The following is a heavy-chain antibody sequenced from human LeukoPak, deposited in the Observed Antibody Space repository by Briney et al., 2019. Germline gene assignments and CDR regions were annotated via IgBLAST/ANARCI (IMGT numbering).Heavy chain of an antibody. CDR1: GYTLTSYG. CDR3: ARAPYSSSWDPH. V-gene: IGHV1-18*01. J-gene: IGHJ4*02. CDR2: ISAYNGNT. D-gene: IGHD6-13*01. Sequence: ASVKVSCKASGYTLTSYGISWVRQAPGQGLEWMGWISAYNGNTNYAQKLQGRVTMTTDTSTSTAYMELRSLRSDDTAVYHCARAPYSSSWDPHWGQGTLVTVSS.